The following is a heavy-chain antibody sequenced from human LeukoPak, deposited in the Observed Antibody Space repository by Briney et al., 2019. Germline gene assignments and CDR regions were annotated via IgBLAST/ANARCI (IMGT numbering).Heavy chain of an antibody. Sequence: EASVKVSCKASGYTFTGYYMHWVRQAPGQGLEWMGWINPNSGGTNYAQKFQGRVTMTRDTSIGTAYMELSRLRSDDTAVYYCARANSSGWYGNFDYWGQGTLVTVSS. CDR1: GYTFTGYY. J-gene: IGHJ4*02. CDR2: INPNSGGT. CDR3: ARANSSGWYGNFDY. V-gene: IGHV1-2*02. D-gene: IGHD6-19*01.